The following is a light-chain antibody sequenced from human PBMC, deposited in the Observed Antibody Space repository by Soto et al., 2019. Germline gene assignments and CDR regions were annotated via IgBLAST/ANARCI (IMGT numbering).Light chain of an antibody. CDR3: QQRSNWPPLT. Sequence: EIVLTQSPATLSLSPGERATLSCMASQSINGYLAWYQHKAGQPPRLLIYDASIRAPGIPARFSGSGSGTDFTLTISSLEPEDFAVYYCQQRSNWPPLTFGGGTKVEIK. J-gene: IGKJ4*01. CDR2: DAS. V-gene: IGKV3-11*01. CDR1: QSINGY.